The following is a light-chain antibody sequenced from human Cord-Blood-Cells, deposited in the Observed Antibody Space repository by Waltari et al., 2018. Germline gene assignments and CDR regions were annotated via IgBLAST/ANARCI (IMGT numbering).Light chain of an antibody. CDR2: KDS. CDR3: QSADSSGTSWV. V-gene: IGLV3-25*03. J-gene: IGLJ3*02. CDR1: ALPKQY. Sequence: SYELTQPPSVSVSPGQTARITCSGDALPKQYAYWYQQKPGQAPVLVIYKDSERPSGIAERFSGSSSGTTVTLTISGVQAEDEADYYCQSADSSGTSWVFGGGTKLTVL.